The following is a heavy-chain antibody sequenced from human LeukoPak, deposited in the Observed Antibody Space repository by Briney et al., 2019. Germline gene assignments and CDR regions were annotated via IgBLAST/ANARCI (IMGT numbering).Heavy chain of an antibody. Sequence: GGSLRLSCAASGFTVSSNYMSWVRQAPGKGLEWVSVIYSGGSTYYADSVRGRFTISRDNSNNTLYLQMNSLRSEDTAVYYCARNRPYDYWGQGNLVTVSS. V-gene: IGHV3-53*01. CDR3: ARNRPYDY. J-gene: IGHJ4*02. CDR2: IYSGGST. CDR1: GFTVSSNY. D-gene: IGHD2/OR15-2a*01.